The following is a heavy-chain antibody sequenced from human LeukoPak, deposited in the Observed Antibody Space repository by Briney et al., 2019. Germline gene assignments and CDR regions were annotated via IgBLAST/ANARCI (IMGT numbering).Heavy chain of an antibody. CDR1: GYTFTSYA. D-gene: IGHD2-2*01. CDR3: ARDREYQLLLPFDP. V-gene: IGHV1-3*01. Sequence: ASVKVSCKASGYTFTSYAMHWVRQAPRQRLEWMGWINAGNGNTKYSQKFQGRVTITRDASASTAYMELSSLRSEDTAVYYCARDREYQLLLPFDPWGQGTLVTVSS. CDR2: INAGNGNT. J-gene: IGHJ5*02.